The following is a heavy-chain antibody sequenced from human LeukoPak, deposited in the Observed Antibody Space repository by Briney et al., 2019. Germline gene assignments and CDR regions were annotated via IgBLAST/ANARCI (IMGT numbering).Heavy chain of an antibody. CDR3: ARQDSSSSWYPRLSYHFDY. V-gene: IGHV4-39*01. CDR1: GGSISSSSYY. CDR2: IYYSGST. J-gene: IGHJ4*02. D-gene: IGHD6-13*01. Sequence: TASETLSLTCTVSGGSISSSSYYWGWIRQPPGKGLEWIGSIYYSGSTYYNPSIKSRVTISIDTSKNQFSLKLSSVTAADTAVYYCARQDSSSSWYPRLSYHFDYWGQGTLVTVSS.